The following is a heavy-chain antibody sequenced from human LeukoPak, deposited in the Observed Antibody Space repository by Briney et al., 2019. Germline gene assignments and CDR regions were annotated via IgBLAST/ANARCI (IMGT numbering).Heavy chain of an antibody. CDR3: ARGKYSPHGFDI. D-gene: IGHD2-15*01. V-gene: IGHV4-34*01. J-gene: IGHJ3*02. Sequence: PSETLSLTCAVYGGSLSGYHWSWIRQPPGKGLEWIGKINHSGSSTYNPSLKSRVTTSVDTSKNQFSLKLSSVTAADTAVYYCARGKYSPHGFDIWGQGTMVTVSS. CDR2: INHSGSS. CDR1: GGSLSGYH.